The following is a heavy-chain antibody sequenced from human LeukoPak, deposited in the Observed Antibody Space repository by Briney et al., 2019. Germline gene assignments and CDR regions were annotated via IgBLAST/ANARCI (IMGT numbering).Heavy chain of an antibody. D-gene: IGHD5-12*01. CDR3: AKRGYSRRNYYLDY. J-gene: IGHJ4*02. V-gene: IGHV3-9*01. CDR2: ISWNSGSI. CDR1: GFTFSSYW. Sequence: GGSLRLSCAASGFTFSSYWMSWVRQAPGKGLEWVSGISWNSGSIGYADSVKGRFTISRDNAKNSLYLQMNSLRAEDTALYYCAKRGYSRRNYYLDYWGQGTLVAVSS.